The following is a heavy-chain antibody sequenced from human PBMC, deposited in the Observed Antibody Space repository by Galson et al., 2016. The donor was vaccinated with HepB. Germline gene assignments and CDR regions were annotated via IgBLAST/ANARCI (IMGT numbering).Heavy chain of an antibody. D-gene: IGHD2-8*02. CDR1: GFIFSTYA. Sequence: SLRLSCAASGFIFSTYAMNWVRQAPGKGLELVSGITGGGGTTHYADSVKGRFTISRDNSKSTLHLQINSLRAEDTAIYFCAKALARYCSGGSCFRGFDSWGRGTLVTVSS. CDR3: AKALARYCSGGSCFRGFDS. CDR2: ITGGGGTT. V-gene: IGHV3-23*01. J-gene: IGHJ4*02.